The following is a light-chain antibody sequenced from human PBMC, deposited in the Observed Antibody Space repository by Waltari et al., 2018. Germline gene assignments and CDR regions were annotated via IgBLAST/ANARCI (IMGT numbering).Light chain of an antibody. Sequence: QSVLTKPPSASGTPGQRVTISCSGSSSNIGGNIVNWYRQVPGTAPKLLIHSNGLRPSGGPDRFSGSKSGTSASLAISGLQSEDEADYYCVAWDDTLSGMVFGGGTKLTVL. CDR3: VAWDDTLSGMV. V-gene: IGLV1-44*01. CDR1: SSNIGGNI. CDR2: SNG. J-gene: IGLJ3*02.